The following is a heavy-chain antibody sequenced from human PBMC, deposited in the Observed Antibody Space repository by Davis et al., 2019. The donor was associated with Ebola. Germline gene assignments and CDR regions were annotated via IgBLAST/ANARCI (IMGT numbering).Heavy chain of an antibody. D-gene: IGHD4-17*01. Sequence: GGSLRLSCAASGFTFSTYGMTWVRQAPGKGLEWVSTLSVGGGTTFYADSVRGRFTISRDNSKNTLFLQMISLRAEDTAVYYCARDPPPTETYYYYQMDVWGKGTMVTVSS. CDR3: ARDPPPTETYYYYQMDV. CDR2: LSVGGGTT. J-gene: IGHJ6*03. V-gene: IGHV3-23*01. CDR1: GFTFSTYG.